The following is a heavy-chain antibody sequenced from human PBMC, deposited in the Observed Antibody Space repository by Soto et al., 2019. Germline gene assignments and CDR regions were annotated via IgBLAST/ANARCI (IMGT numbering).Heavy chain of an antibody. CDR1: GFTFSNSV. CDR2: ITASGDVE. CDR3: AKGSSREGYT. J-gene: IGHJ5*02. Sequence: EVQLLESGGDLVQPGGSLRLSCAASGFTFSNSVMNWVRQAPGKGLDWVSSITASGDVEAYADSVRARFTISRDNSKNTLSLQMSSLRVDDAAVYYCAKGSSREGYTWGQGTIVTVSS. V-gene: IGHV3-23*01. D-gene: IGHD5-12*01.